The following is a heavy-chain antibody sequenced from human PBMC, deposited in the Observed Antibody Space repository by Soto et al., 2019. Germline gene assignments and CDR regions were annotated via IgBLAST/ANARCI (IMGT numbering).Heavy chain of an antibody. CDR2: MNPNSGNT. J-gene: IGHJ4*02. V-gene: IGHV1-8*01. CDR3: VRAPLDYYSADYFDN. CDR1: GYTFTEND. D-gene: IGHD2-21*01. Sequence: GASVKVSCKASGYTFTENDINWVRQATGQGLEWMGWMNPNSGNTGYAQKFQGRVTMTRDNSITTAYMELSSQRSEDTAVYFCVRAPLDYYSADYFDNWGQGTLVTVSS.